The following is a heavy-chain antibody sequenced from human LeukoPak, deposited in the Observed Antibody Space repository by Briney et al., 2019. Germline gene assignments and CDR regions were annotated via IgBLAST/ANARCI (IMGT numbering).Heavy chain of an antibody. CDR1: GGTFSSYT. J-gene: IGHJ4*02. Sequence: SVKVSCKASGGTFSSYTISWVRQAPGQGLEWMGRIIPILGIANYAQKFQGRVTITADKSTSTAYMELSSLRSEDTAVYYCARGPSGDGELDYWGQGTLVTVSS. D-gene: IGHD2-21*01. CDR3: ARGPSGDGELDY. V-gene: IGHV1-69*02. CDR2: IIPILGIA.